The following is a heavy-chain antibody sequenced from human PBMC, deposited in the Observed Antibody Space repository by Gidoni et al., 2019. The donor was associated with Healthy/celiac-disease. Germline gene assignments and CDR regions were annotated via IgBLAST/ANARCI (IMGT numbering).Heavy chain of an antibody. CDR3: AHIRAPGIYYNWFDP. J-gene: IGHJ5*02. Sequence: QITLKESGPTVVTPTQTLTLTCPFSGFSLSTSGVGVGWIRQPPGKALEWLALIYWDDDKRYSPSLKSRLTNTKDTSKNQVVLTMTNMDPVDTATYYCAHIRAPGIYYNWFDPWGQGTLVTVSS. D-gene: IGHD5-12*01. CDR1: GFSLSTSGVG. CDR2: IYWDDDK. V-gene: IGHV2-5*02.